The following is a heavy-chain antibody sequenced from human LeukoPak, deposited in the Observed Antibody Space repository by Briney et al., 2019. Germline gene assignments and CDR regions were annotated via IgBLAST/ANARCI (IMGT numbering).Heavy chain of an antibody. CDR2: ISTYHTNR. CDR3: AREPQQMVRTDNWFDP. Sequence: ASVKVSCKTSGYSFSSYGLSWVRQAPGQGLEWMGWISTYHTNRKYAQRSQDRLTLTTDTSTATAYMELRGLRYNDTAVYYCAREPQQMVRTDNWFDPWGQGTRVTVSS. V-gene: IGHV1-18*01. CDR1: GYSFSSYG. D-gene: IGHD6-13*01. J-gene: IGHJ5*02.